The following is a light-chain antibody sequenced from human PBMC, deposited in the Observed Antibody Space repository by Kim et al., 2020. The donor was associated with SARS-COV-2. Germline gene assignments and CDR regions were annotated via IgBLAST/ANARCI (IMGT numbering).Light chain of an antibody. J-gene: IGKJ4*01. V-gene: IGKV3-15*01. Sequence: VSPGERATLSCRASQSISSNLAWYQQKPGQAPRLLIYDSVTRATGLPARFSGSGSGTEFTLTISSLQSEDFAVYYCQHYNKWPLTFGGGTKVDIK. CDR1: QSISSN. CDR3: QHYNKWPLT. CDR2: DSV.